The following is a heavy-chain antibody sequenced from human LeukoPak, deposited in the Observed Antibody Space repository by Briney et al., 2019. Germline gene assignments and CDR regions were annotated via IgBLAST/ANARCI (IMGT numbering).Heavy chain of an antibody. J-gene: IGHJ4*02. V-gene: IGHV3-30*02. CDR3: TRDLSGHYSIDY. Sequence: GGSLRLSCAASGFTFSNYGMHWVRQAPGKGLEWVAFIRYDGTNKYYADSVKGRLTISRDNSKNTLYLQVNSLRPEDTAVYYCTRDLSGHYSIDYWGQGTLVTVSS. D-gene: IGHD3-22*01. CDR1: GFTFSNYG. CDR2: IRYDGTNK.